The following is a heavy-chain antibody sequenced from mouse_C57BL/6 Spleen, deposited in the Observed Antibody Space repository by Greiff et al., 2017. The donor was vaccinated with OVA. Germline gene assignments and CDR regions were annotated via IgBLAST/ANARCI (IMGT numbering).Heavy chain of an antibody. CDR2: ISDGGSYT. Sequence: EVQGVESGGGLVKPGGSLKLSCAASGFTFSSYAMSWVRQTPEKRLEWVATISDGGSYTYYPDNVKGRFTISRDNAKNNLYLQMSHLKSEDTAMYYCAREPGISGAFAYWGQGTLVTVSA. CDR3: AREPGISGAFAY. J-gene: IGHJ3*01. CDR1: GFTFSSYA. V-gene: IGHV5-4*01. D-gene: IGHD1-3*01.